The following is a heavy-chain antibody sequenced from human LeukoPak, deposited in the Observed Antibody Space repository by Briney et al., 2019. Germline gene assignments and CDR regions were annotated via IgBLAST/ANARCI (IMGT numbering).Heavy chain of an antibody. CDR2: ISSSGAVT. V-gene: IGHV3-23*01. J-gene: IGHJ5*02. D-gene: IGHD3-22*01. CDR3: ARNRHDSARLPFDP. Sequence: GGSLRLSCAASGFTFTNYAMSWARQAPGEGLEWVSAISSSGAVTSYANSVRGRFTISRDNSKNTVYLQMNSLTAEDTAIYYCARNRHDSARLPFDPWGQGTLVTVSS. CDR1: GFTFTNYA.